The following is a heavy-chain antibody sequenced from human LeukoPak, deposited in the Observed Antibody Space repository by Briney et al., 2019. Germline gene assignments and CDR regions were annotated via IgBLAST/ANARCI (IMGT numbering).Heavy chain of an antibody. Sequence: ASVKVSCKGSGYTFTDYYLHWVRQAPGQGLEWMGSIDSTSGGTKFAQKFQGRVTMTGDTSITTAYMELSRLRSDDTAVYYCAREYYDSSGVKYAFDIWGQGTMVTVSS. J-gene: IGHJ3*02. CDR1: GYTFTDYY. CDR3: AREYYDSSGVKYAFDI. D-gene: IGHD3-22*01. CDR2: IDSTSGGT. V-gene: IGHV1-2*02.